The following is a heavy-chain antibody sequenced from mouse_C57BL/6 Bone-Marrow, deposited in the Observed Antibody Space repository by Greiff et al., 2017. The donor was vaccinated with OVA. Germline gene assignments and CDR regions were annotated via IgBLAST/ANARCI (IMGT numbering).Heavy chain of an antibody. CDR2: IWSGGST. CDR3: ASPGRAWFAY. V-gene: IGHV2-2*01. Sequence: QVQLQQSGPGLVQPSQSLSITCTVSGFSLTSYGVHWVRQSPGKGLEWLGVIWSGGSTDDNAAFISRLSISKDNSKSQVFFKMNSLQADDTAIYYSASPGRAWFAYWGQGTLVTVSA. CDR1: GFSLTSYG. J-gene: IGHJ3*01.